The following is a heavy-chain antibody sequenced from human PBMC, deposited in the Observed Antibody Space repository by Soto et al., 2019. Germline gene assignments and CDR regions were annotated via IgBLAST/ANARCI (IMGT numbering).Heavy chain of an antibody. Sequence: QVQLVQSGAEVKKPGSSVNVSCKTSGGTFGNSAVTWVRRAPGQGLEWLGGIVPMFGTANYAQKFQGRVTITADESTITAYMELNSRKTDDTAVYYCARDGDPQSAFWSGPLGGGRFDPWGQGTLVTVSS. J-gene: IGHJ5*02. CDR1: GGTFGNSA. D-gene: IGHD3-3*01. CDR3: ARDGDPQSAFWSGPLGGGRFDP. V-gene: IGHV1-69*12. CDR2: IVPMFGTA.